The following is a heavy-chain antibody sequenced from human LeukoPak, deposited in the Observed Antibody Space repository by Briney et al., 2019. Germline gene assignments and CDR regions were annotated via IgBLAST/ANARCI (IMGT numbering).Heavy chain of an antibody. J-gene: IGHJ4*02. Sequence: PSETLSLTCAVYGGSFSGYYWSWIRQPPWKGRGWIGEINHSGSNNYNPSLKSRVTISVDTSKNQFSLKLGSVTAADTAVYYCARGISFGELLKPFDYWGQGTLVTVSS. D-gene: IGHD3-10*01. CDR2: INHSGSN. V-gene: IGHV4-34*01. CDR1: GGSFSGYY. CDR3: ARGISFGELLKPFDY.